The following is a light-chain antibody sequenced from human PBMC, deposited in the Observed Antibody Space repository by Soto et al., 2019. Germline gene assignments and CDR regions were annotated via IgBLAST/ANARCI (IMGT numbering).Light chain of an antibody. CDR3: QQYRSSPWK. CDR1: QSVSSSY. Sequence: IVLTHSPGTLSLSPWERATLSCRASQSVSSSYLAWYQQKPGQAPRLLIYGASSRATGIPDRFSGSGSGTDFTLTISRLEPEDFAVYYCQQYRSSPWKFGQGTKVDIK. CDR2: GAS. J-gene: IGKJ1*01. V-gene: IGKV3-20*01.